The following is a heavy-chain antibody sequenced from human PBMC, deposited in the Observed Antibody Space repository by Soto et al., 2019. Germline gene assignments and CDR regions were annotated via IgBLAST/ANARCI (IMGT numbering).Heavy chain of an antibody. CDR2: INANNGGA. Sequence: QVQLVQSGAEVKKPGASVKVSCKASGYTFTDYHIHWVRQAPGQGLEFMGWINANNGGAGSAQQFQGRVTVTRDTSNTTVYMELSNLRSDDTAVYNCAREGGRETLHPSYNWFDTWGQGTLVTVSS. D-gene: IGHD2-21*02. J-gene: IGHJ5*02. CDR1: GYTFTDYH. V-gene: IGHV1-2*02. CDR3: AREGGRETLHPSYNWFDT.